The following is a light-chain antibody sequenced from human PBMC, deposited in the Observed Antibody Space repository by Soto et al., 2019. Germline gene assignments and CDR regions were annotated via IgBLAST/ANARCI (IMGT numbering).Light chain of an antibody. V-gene: IGKV1-27*01. CDR1: QGIRNY. J-gene: IGKJ3*01. CDR2: AAS. Sequence: DIQMTQSPSSLSASVGDRVTITCRASQGIRNYLAWYQQKPVKVPKLLIYAASTLQSGVPSRFSGSGCGTDFTLIISSLQPEDVATYYWQKYNSAPLTFGPGTKVAIK. CDR3: QKYNSAPLT.